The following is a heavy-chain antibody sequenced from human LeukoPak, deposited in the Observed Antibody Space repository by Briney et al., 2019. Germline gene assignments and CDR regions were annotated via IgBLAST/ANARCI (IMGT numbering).Heavy chain of an antibody. J-gene: IGHJ4*02. V-gene: IGHV4-34*01. CDR3: ARDYVGVAGTFDY. CDR1: GGSFSGYY. D-gene: IGHD6-19*01. CDR2: VNHGGGT. Sequence: KASETLSLTCAVYGGSFSGYYWSWIRQPPGKGLEWIGEVNHGGGTNYNPSLKSRVTISIDTSKNQFSLKLSSVTAADTAVYYCARDYVGVAGTFDYWGQGTLVTVSS.